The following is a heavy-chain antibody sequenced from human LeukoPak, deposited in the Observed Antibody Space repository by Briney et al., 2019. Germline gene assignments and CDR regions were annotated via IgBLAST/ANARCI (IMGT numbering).Heavy chain of an antibody. D-gene: IGHD5-24*01. V-gene: IGHV1-3*04. Sequence: ASVTVSCTASGYIFSTYGMHWVRQAPGQGLEWMGWINTGNGHTEYSQNFQDRVTMTRDTSTSTVYMELSSLRSEDTAVYYCARDHRRDGYNSLPGYWGQGTLVTVSS. CDR1: GYIFSTYG. CDR2: INTGNGHT. J-gene: IGHJ4*02. CDR3: ARDHRRDGYNSLPGY.